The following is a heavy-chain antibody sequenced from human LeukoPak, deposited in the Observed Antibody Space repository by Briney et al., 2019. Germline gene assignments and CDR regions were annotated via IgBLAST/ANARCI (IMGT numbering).Heavy chain of an antibody. V-gene: IGHV1-2*02. Sequence: GASVKVSCKASGYTFTGYYMNWVRQAPGQGLEWMGWINPNSGGTNYAQKFQGRVTMTRDTSISTAYMELSRLRSDDTAVYYCARGRYSGYERPVWYFDLWGRGTLVTVSS. D-gene: IGHD5-12*01. CDR1: GYTFTGYY. J-gene: IGHJ2*01. CDR2: INPNSGGT. CDR3: ARGRYSGYERPVWYFDL.